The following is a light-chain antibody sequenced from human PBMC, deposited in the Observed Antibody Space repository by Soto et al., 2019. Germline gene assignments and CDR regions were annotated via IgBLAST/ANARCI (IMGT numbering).Light chain of an antibody. CDR1: QSVSSSY. V-gene: IGKV3D-20*02. J-gene: IGKJ4*01. CDR2: GAS. Sequence: DIVMTQSPAILSVSPGERATLSCRASQSVSSSYLAWYQQKPGQAPRLLIYGASSRATGIPDRFSGSGSGTDFTLTTIRLEPEEFAVYYCQQRAQLVTFGRGAKVDIK. CDR3: QQRAQLVT.